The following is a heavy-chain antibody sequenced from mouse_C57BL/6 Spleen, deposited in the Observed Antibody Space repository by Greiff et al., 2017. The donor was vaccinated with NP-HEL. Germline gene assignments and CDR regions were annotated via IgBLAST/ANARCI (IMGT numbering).Heavy chain of an antibody. J-gene: IGHJ3*01. CDR1: GYTFTSYW. D-gene: IGHD2-2*01. CDR2: IHPNSGST. Sequence: VQLQQPGAELVKPGASVKLSCKASGYTFTSYWMHWVKQRPGQGLEWIGMIHPNSGSTNYNEKFKSKATLTVDKSSSTAYMQLSSLTSEDSAVYYCARRYGYDVGFAYWGQGTLVTVSA. CDR3: ARRYGYDVGFAY. V-gene: IGHV1-64*01.